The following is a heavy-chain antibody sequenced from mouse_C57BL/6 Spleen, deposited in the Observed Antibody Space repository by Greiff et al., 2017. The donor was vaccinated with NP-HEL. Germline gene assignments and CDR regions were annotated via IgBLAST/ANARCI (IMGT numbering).Heavy chain of an antibody. CDR2: ISDGGSYT. Sequence: DVKLVESGGGLVKPGGSLKLSCAASGFTFSSYAMSWVRQTPEKRLEWVATISDGGSYTYYPDNVKGRFTISRDNAKNNLYLQMSHLKSEDTAMYYCAREGGNYEKGAMDYWGQGTSVTVSS. V-gene: IGHV5-4*01. CDR1: GFTFSSYA. D-gene: IGHD2-1*01. CDR3: AREGGNYEKGAMDY. J-gene: IGHJ4*01.